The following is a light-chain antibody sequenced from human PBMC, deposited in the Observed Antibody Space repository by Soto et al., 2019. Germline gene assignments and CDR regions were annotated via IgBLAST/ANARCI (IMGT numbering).Light chain of an antibody. CDR2: DNT. V-gene: IGLV1-40*01. Sequence: QSVLTQPPSVSGAPGQRVTISCTGSSSNIGAGFHVHWYQQVPGTAPKLLIYDNTNRPSGVPDRFSASKSGSSASLDITGLQAEDEAIYYCQSYDSSLSGPRIFGGGTKLTVL. J-gene: IGLJ2*01. CDR3: QSYDSSLSGPRI. CDR1: SSNIGAGFH.